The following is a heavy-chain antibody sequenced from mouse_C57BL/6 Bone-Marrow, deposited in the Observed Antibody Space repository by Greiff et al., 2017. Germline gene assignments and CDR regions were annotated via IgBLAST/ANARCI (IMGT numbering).Heavy chain of an antibody. D-gene: IGHD1-2*01. Sequence: VQLQESGAELVRPGTSVKMSCKASGYTFTNYWIGWAKQRPGHGLEWIGDIYPGGGYTNYNEKFKGKATLTADKSSSTAYMQFSSLTSEDSAIYYCARSGYPVPFDYWGQGTTLTVSA. J-gene: IGHJ2*01. CDR3: ARSGYPVPFDY. CDR1: GYTFTNYW. CDR2: IYPGGGYT. V-gene: IGHV1-63*01.